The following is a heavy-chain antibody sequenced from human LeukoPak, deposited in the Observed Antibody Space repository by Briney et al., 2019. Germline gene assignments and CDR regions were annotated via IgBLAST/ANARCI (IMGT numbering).Heavy chain of an antibody. D-gene: IGHD3-22*01. CDR1: GGSISSYY. J-gene: IGHJ2*01. CDR3: ARDNVGPYYYDSSGYGYWYFDL. Sequence: PSETLSLTCTVSGGSISSYYWSWIRQPPGKGLEWIGYIYYSGSTNYNPSLKSRVTISVDTSKNQFSLKLSSVTAADTAVYYCARDNVGPYYYDSSGYGYWYFDLWGRGTLVTVSS. V-gene: IGHV4-59*01. CDR2: IYYSGST.